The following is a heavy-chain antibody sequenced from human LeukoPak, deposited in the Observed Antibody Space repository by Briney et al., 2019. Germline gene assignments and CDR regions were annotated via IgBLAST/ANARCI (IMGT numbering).Heavy chain of an antibody. Sequence: GGSLRLSCAASGFTVSNNYMSWVRQAPGKKLEWVSDIYSDGTTFYADSVKGRFTISRDNSKNTLYLQMNSLRAEDTAVYYCAEEYDSSGYWYFDLWGRGTLVTVSS. J-gene: IGHJ2*01. CDR1: GFTVSNNY. V-gene: IGHV3-53*05. D-gene: IGHD3-22*01. CDR3: AEEYDSSGYWYFDL. CDR2: IYSDGTT.